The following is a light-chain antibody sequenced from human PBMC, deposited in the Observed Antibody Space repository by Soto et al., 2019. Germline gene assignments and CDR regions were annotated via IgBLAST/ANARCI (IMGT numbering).Light chain of an antibody. J-gene: IGLJ3*02. Sequence: QSALTQPPSVSGSPGQSGTISCTGTSSDIGYHNRVSWYQQPPGTAPKLMIYEVSTRYSGVPERFSGAKSGNTASLTISGLQAEDEADYYCSSFASSATVVFGGGTKLTVL. CDR3: SSFASSATVV. CDR1: SSDIGYHNR. CDR2: EVS. V-gene: IGLV2-18*02.